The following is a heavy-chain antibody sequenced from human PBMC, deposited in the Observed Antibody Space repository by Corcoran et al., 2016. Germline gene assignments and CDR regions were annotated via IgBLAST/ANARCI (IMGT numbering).Heavy chain of an antibody. D-gene: IGHD4-4*01. Sequence: QVQLVQSGAEVKKPGSSVKVSCKASGGTFSSYAISWVRQAPGQGLEWMGGIIPIFGTANYAQKFQGRVTITADESTSTAYMELSSLSSEDTAVYYCAYMNYGVVTYYYYGMDVWGQGTTVTVSS. CDR2: IIPIFGTA. J-gene: IGHJ6*02. V-gene: IGHV1-69*01. CDR1: GGTFSSYA. CDR3: AYMNYGVVTYYYYGMDV.